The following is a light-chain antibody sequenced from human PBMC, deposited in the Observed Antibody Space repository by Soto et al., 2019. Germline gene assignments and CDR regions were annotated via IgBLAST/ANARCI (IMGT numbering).Light chain of an antibody. V-gene: IGKV3-20*01. Sequence: EFVLTQSPGTLSLSPGERATLSCRASQNIIPYLTWYQQKPGQAPRLLIYGASTRATGVPDRLSGSGSGADFTLTINRLEPEDFAVYFCQHYYRLPPTYGQGTKLEV. CDR2: GAS. CDR3: QHYYRLPPT. CDR1: QNIIPY. J-gene: IGKJ2*01.